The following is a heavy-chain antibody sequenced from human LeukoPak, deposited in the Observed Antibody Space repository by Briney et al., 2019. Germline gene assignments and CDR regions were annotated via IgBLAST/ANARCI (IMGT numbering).Heavy chain of an antibody. Sequence: SETLSLTCTVSGGSVSSSSYYWGWIRQPPGKGLEWIGYIYYSGSTNYNPSLKSRVTISVDTSKNQFSLKLSSVTAADTAVYYCARRFRGFDIWGQGTMVTVSS. V-gene: IGHV4-61*05. J-gene: IGHJ3*02. D-gene: IGHD3-10*01. CDR2: IYYSGST. CDR1: GGSVSSSSYY. CDR3: ARRFRGFDI.